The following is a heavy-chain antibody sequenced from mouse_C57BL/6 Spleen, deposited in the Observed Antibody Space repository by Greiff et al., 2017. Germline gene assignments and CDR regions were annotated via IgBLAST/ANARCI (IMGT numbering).Heavy chain of an antibody. CDR1: GYAFSSSW. CDR3: ASENFDY. Sequence: QVQLQQSGPELVKPGASVRISCKASGYAFSSSWMNWVKQRPGKGLEWMGRIYPGDGDTNYNGKFKGKATLTADKSSSTAYMQLSSRTSEDSAVYFCASENFDYWGQGTTLTVSA. V-gene: IGHV1-82*01. J-gene: IGHJ2*01. CDR2: IYPGDGDT.